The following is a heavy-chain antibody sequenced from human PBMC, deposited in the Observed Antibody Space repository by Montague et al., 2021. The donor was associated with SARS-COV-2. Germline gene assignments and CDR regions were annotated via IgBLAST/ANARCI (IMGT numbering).Heavy chain of an antibody. D-gene: IGHD5-12*01. CDR1: GGSMSSYF. Sequence: SETLSLTCTVSGGSMSSYFWSWIRQPPGKGLEWVGYIYNSGSTNYNPSFKSRVTISLDTSKNQFSLKLSSVTAADTAVYYCARDMDFRGSVYVYVASYFDYWGQGTLVTVSS. V-gene: IGHV4-59*01. J-gene: IGHJ4*02. CDR3: ARDMDFRGSVYVYVASYFDY. CDR2: IYNSGST.